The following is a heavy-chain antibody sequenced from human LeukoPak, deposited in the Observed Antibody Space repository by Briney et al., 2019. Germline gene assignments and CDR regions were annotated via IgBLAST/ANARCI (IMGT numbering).Heavy chain of an antibody. V-gene: IGHV4-4*07. CDR1: GGSINSYY. D-gene: IGHD4-23*01. Sequence: SETLPLTCTVSGGSINSYYWSWIRQPAGKGLEWIGRIYSSGSTNYNPSLKSRVSMSVDTSKNQFSLKLTSVTAADTAVYYCARGGKATVVTMRGQGILVTVSS. CDR2: IYSSGST. CDR3: ARGGKATVVTM. J-gene: IGHJ4*02.